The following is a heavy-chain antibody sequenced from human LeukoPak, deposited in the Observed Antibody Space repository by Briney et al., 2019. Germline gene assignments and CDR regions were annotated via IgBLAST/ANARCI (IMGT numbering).Heavy chain of an antibody. J-gene: IGHJ3*02. V-gene: IGHV4-39*07. D-gene: IGHD5-18*01. Sequence: SETLSLTCTVSGGSISTSNYYWGWIRQPPGKGLEWIGSGSTYNNPSLKSRVTILIDTSKNQFSLKLSSVTAADTAVYYCARQMRPRGYSVLGAFDIWGQGTLVTVSS. CDR1: GGSISTSNYY. CDR2: GST. CDR3: ARQMRPRGYSVLGAFDI.